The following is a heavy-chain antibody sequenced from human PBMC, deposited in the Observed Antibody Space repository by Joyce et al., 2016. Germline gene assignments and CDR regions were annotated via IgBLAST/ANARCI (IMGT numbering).Heavy chain of an antibody. J-gene: IGHJ2*01. CDR1: GYTFTGHY. CDR3: TRSGIAVPGAYWYFDL. Sequence: QLVQSGAAVKKPGASVKVSCKASGYTFTGHYIHWGRQAPGQGLEWMGWINPNNGATDFAQNRQGRVTMTRDTSINTAYMELTRLRFDDTAVYVCTRSGIAVPGAYWYFDLWGRGTLVTVSS. CDR2: INPNNGAT. V-gene: IGHV1-2*02. D-gene: IGHD6-19*01.